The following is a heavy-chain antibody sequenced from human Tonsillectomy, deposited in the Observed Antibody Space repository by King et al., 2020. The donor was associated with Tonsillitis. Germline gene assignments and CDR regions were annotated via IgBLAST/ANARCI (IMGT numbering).Heavy chain of an antibody. J-gene: IGHJ4*02. CDR3: VNEPGPWVLFVS. V-gene: IGHV3-33*05. D-gene: IGHD1-1*01. Sequence: HWVRQAPGTGLEWVAVIANDETNKDYIDSLKGQFIVSRDNSGNTVYLHMNSLIVDDTALYYCVNEPGPWVLFVSWRQGPLVFVAS. CDR2: IANDETNK.